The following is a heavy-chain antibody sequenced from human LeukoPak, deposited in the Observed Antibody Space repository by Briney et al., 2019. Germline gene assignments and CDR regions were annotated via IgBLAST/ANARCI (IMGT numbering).Heavy chain of an antibody. J-gene: IGHJ4*02. D-gene: IGHD1-26*01. CDR3: ARWESAVKGGDFDY. CDR1: GYSISSGYY. Sequence: PSETLSLTCTVSGYSISSGYYWGWIRQPPGKGLEWIGSIYHSGSTYYNPSLKSRVTISVDTSKNQFSLKLSSVTAADTAVYYCARWESAVKGGDFDYWGQGTLVTVSS. CDR2: IYHSGST. V-gene: IGHV4-38-2*02.